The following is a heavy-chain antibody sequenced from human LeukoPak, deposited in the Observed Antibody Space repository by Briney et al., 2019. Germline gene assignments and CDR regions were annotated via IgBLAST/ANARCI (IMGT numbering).Heavy chain of an antibody. CDR3: ARDWKTNSFDY. J-gene: IGHJ4*02. CDR1: EFTFSTYG. CDR2: IYYDGSNI. V-gene: IGHV3-33*01. Sequence: GRSLTLSCAASEFTFSTYGMHWVRQAPGKGLEWVAFIYYDGSNIYYADYVKGRFTISRDISKNTLYLQMDSLRAEDTAIYYCARDWKTNSFDYWGQGTLVTVSS. D-gene: IGHD1-1*01.